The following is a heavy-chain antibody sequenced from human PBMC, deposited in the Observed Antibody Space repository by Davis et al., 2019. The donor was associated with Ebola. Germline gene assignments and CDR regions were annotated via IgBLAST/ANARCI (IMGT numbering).Heavy chain of an antibody. D-gene: IGHD6-19*01. V-gene: IGHV3-73*01. CDR3: TGSSGKNDY. CDR1: GFTFSGSA. CDR2: IRSKANSYAT. Sequence: GGSLRLSCAASGFTFSGSAMHWVRQASGKGLEWVGRIRSKANSYATAYAASVKGRFTISRDDLKNTAYLQMNSLKTEDTAVYYCTGSSGKNDYWGQGTLVTVSS. J-gene: IGHJ4*02.